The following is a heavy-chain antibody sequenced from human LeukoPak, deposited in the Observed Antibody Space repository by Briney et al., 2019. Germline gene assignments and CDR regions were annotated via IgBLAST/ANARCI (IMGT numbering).Heavy chain of an antibody. CDR3: ARQTDTAMDFVY. V-gene: IGHV4-39*01. J-gene: IGHJ4*02. D-gene: IGHD5-18*01. CDR2: IYYSGST. CDR1: GGSISSSSYY. Sequence: SETLSLTCTVSGGSISSSSYYWGWIRQPPGKGLEWIGSIYYSGSTYYNPSLKSRVTISVDTSKNQFSLKLSSVTAADTAVYYCARQTDTAMDFVYWGQGTLVTVSS.